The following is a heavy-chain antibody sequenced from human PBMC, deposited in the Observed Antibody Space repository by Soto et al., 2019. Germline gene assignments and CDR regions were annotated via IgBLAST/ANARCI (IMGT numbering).Heavy chain of an antibody. V-gene: IGHV3-23*01. CDR1: GFTFSDYA. D-gene: IGHD3-10*01. CDR2: LDGAGGST. J-gene: IGHJ6*02. CDR3: AAPRDEYGSGVSWFTYGMDI. Sequence: GGSLRLSCXASGFTFSDYAMTWVRHVPGRGLEWVASLDGAGGSTYYADSVRGRFTISRDNSQNTLFLQMKRLTVDDTAIYYCAAPRDEYGSGVSWFTYGMDIWGQGTTVTVSS.